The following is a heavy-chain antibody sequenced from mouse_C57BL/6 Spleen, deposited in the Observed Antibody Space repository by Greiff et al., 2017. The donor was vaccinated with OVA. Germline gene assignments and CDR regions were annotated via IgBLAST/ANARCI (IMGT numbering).Heavy chain of an antibody. D-gene: IGHD2-3*01. CDR1: GYTFTSYW. V-gene: IGHV1-69*01. CDR3: ARRYDPSYFDY. Sequence: VQLQQPGAELVMPGASVKLSCKASGYTFTSYWMHWVKQRPGQGLEWIGEIDPSDSYTNYNQKFKGKSTLTVDKSSSTAYMQLSSLTSEDSAVYYCARRYDPSYFDYWGQGTTLTVSS. CDR2: IDPSDSYT. J-gene: IGHJ2*01.